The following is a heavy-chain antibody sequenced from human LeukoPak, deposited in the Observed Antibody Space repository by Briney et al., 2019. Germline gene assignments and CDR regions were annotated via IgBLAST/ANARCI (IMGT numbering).Heavy chain of an antibody. CDR1: GGSISSYY. V-gene: IGHV4-59*08. CDR3: ARSGGGWQGGSWEYYFDY. CDR2: IYYSGST. J-gene: IGHJ4*02. Sequence: SETLSLTCTVSGGSISSYYWSWIPQPPGKGLEWSGYIYYSGSTNYNPSLKSRVTISVDTSKNQFSLKLSSVTAADTAVYYRARSGGGWQGGSWEYYFDYWGQGTLVTVSS. D-gene: IGHD2-15*01.